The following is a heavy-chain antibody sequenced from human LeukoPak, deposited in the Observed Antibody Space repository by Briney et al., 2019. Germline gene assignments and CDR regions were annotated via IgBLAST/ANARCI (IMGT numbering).Heavy chain of an antibody. D-gene: IGHD1-26*01. CDR1: GGSISSYY. J-gene: IGHJ4*02. Sequence: SETLSLTCTVSGGSISSYYWSWIRQPAGKGLEWIGRIYTSGSTNYNPSLKSRVTMSADTSKNQFSLKLSSVTAADKAVYYCARAAGEWELSPYFDYWGQGTLVTVSS. V-gene: IGHV4-4*07. CDR3: ARAAGEWELSPYFDY. CDR2: IYTSGST.